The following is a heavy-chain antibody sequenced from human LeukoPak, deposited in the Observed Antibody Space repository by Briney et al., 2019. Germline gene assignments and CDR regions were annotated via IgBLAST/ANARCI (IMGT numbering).Heavy chain of an antibody. J-gene: IGHJ3*02. CDR2: INPNSGGT. Sequence: GASVKVSCKASGYTFTGYYIHWVRQARGQGLEWMGWINPNSGGTNYAQKFQGRVTMTRDTSISTAYMELSRLRSDDTAVYYCAALVPTTGTTHASYDSSGLDAFDIWGQGTMVTVSS. CDR3: AALVPTTGTTHASYDSSGLDAFDI. V-gene: IGHV1-2*02. D-gene: IGHD1-1*01. CDR1: GYTFTGYY.